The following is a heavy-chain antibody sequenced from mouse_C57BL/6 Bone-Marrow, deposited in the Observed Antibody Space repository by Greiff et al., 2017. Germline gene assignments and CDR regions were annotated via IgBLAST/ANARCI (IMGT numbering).Heavy chain of an antibody. CDR3: ARELRRTPYYAMDY. CDR2: IHPNSGST. V-gene: IGHV1-64*01. CDR1: GYTFTSYW. D-gene: IGHD3-2*02. Sequence: QVQLQQPGAELVKPGASVKLSCKASGYTFTSYWMHWVKQRPGQGLEWIGMIHPNSGSTNYNEKFKSKATLTVDKSSSTAYMQLSSLTSEVSAVYYCARELRRTPYYAMDYWGQGTSVTVSS. J-gene: IGHJ4*01.